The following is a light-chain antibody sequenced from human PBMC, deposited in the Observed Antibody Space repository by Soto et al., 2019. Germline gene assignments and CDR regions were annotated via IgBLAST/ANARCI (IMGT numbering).Light chain of an antibody. CDR1: QSVGRDY. V-gene: IGKV3D-20*01. CDR2: GAS. CDR3: QQYASYTLT. J-gene: IGKJ4*01. Sequence: EIVLTQSPATLSLSPGERATLSCGASQSVGRDYLAWYQQKPGLAPRLLIHGASIRATGIPDRFSGSGSGTDFTLIINRMEPEDFAVYFCQQYASYTLTFGGGTEVEIK.